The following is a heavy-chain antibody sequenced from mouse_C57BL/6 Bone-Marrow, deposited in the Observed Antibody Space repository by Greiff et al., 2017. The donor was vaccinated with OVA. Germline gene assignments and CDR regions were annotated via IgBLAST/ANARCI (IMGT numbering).Heavy chain of an antibody. J-gene: IGHJ4*01. V-gene: IGHV2-6*03. D-gene: IGHD2-1*01. CDR2: IWSDGST. CDR1: GFSLTSYG. Sequence: VQLQQSGPGLVAPLQSLSITCTVSGFSLTSYGVHWVRQPPGKGLEWLVVIWSDGSTTYNSALKSRLSISKDNSKSQVFLKMNSLQTDDTAMYYCASPIYYGNYAMDYWGQGTSVTVSS. CDR3: ASPIYYGNYAMDY.